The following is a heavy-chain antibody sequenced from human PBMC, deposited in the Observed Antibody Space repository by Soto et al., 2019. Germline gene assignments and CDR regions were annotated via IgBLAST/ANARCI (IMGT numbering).Heavy chain of an antibody. V-gene: IGHV3-23*01. CDR1: GFTFSSYA. J-gene: IGHJ4*02. CDR3: AKEKGAQYCSGGSCYSWGYDY. Sequence: EVQLLESGGGLVQPGGSLRLSCAASGFTFSSYAMSWVRQAPGKGLEWVSAISGSGGSTYYADSVKGRFTISRDNSKNTLYLQMNSLRAEDTAVYYCAKEKGAQYCSGGSCYSWGYDYWGQGTLVTVSS. CDR2: ISGSGGST. D-gene: IGHD2-15*01.